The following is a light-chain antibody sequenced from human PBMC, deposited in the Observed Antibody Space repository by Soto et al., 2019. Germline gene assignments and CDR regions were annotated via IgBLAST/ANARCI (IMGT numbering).Light chain of an antibody. CDR1: QSVSSSF. J-gene: IGKJ1*01. CDR2: GAS. V-gene: IGKV3-20*01. CDR3: QQYDSTPWT. Sequence: EIVLTQSPGTLSLSPGERATLSCRASQSVSSSFLAWYQQKPGQAPRLLIYGASSRATGIPDRFSGSGSGTDVTLTISSLEPEDFAVDYCQQYDSTPWTFGQGTKVEIK.